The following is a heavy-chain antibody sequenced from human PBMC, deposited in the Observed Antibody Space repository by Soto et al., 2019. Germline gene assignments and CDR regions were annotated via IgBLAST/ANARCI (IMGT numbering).Heavy chain of an antibody. CDR3: ARGGLQAQGVQYNHYAMDV. CDR1: GGTFDRHT. D-gene: IGHD4-4*01. Sequence: SVKVSCKASGGTFDRHTINWVRQAPGQGLEWMGGIIPIFSTPKYAQKFRGRVMLTADKSTSTAYMELSSLRYEDTAVYYCARGGLQAQGVQYNHYAMDVWGQGTTVTVSS. V-gene: IGHV1-69*06. J-gene: IGHJ6*02. CDR2: IIPIFSTP.